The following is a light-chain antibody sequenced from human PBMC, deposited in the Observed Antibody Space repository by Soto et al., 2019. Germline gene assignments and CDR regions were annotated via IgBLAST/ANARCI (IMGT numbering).Light chain of an antibody. V-gene: IGLV1-44*01. J-gene: IGLJ1*01. CDR3: AAWDATLDGYV. CDR1: SSNLGDNT. Sequence: SVLTQPPSASGTPGQRVTIFCSTSSSNLGDNTVNWYQHVPGTAPKLLIYSYDQRPSGVPDRFSGSRSGTSASLAISGLQSEDEAGYYCAAWDATLDGYVFGTGTKVTVL. CDR2: SYD.